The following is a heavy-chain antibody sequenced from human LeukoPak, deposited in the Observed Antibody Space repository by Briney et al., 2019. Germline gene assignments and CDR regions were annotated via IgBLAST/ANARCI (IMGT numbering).Heavy chain of an antibody. CDR2: NSGSGGST. D-gene: IGHD5-18*01. Sequence: PGGSLRLSCAASGFTFSSYAMSWVRQAPGKGLEGAPGNSGSGGSTNYADSVKGRFTISRDNSKNTLYLQMNSLRVEDTAVYYCAKASGYSYGYYFDYWGQGTLVTVSS. V-gene: IGHV3-23*01. J-gene: IGHJ4*02. CDR1: GFTFSSYA. CDR3: AKASGYSYGYYFDY.